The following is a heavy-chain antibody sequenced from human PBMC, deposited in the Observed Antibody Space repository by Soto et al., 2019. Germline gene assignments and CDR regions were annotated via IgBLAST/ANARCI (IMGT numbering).Heavy chain of an antibody. J-gene: IGHJ4*02. CDR3: ARQGGEYNTMSDY. CDR2: IYPGDSDA. Sequence: PGKGLEWMGMIYPGDSDARYSPSFEGQVTFSVDKSINTAYLQWNSLKASDTAMYYCARQGGEYNTMSDYWGQGTLVTVSS. D-gene: IGHD3-10*01. V-gene: IGHV5-51*01.